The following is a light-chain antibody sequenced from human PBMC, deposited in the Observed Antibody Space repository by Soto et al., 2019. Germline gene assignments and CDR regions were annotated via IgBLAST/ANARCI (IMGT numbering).Light chain of an antibody. Sequence: QAVVTQPPSVSGAPGQRVTISCTGSSSNIGAGYDVHWYQQLPGTAPKLLTYGNSNRPSGVPDRFSGSKSGTSASLAITGLQVEDEADYFCPSYDSSLSGYVFGTGSNLPVL. J-gene: IGLJ1*01. CDR1: SSNIGAGYD. CDR2: GNS. V-gene: IGLV1-40*01. CDR3: PSYDSSLSGYV.